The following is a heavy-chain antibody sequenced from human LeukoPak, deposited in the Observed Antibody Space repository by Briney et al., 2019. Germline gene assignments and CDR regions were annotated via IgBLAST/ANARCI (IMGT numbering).Heavy chain of an antibody. Sequence: GGSLRLSCAASGFTFSSYAMHWVRQAPGKGLEWVAVISYDGSNKYYADSVKGRFTISRDNSKNTLYLQMNSLRAEDTAVYYCANHSGSGWSFHYWGQGTLVTVSS. CDR2: ISYDGSNK. CDR1: GFTFSSYA. CDR3: ANHSGSGWSFHY. D-gene: IGHD6-19*01. J-gene: IGHJ4*02. V-gene: IGHV3-30*04.